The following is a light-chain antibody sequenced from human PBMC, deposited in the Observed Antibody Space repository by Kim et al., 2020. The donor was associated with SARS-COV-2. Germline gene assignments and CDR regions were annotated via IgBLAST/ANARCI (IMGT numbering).Light chain of an antibody. J-gene: IGLJ2*01. CDR3: QTWDSGSVI. Sequence: SYELTQPPSVSVSPGQTATITCFGDKLEDKYVCWYQQKAGQSPVLLIYQDTKWPTGIPERFSGSSFGNTATLSISGTQAMDEADYYCQTWDSGSVIFGGGTQLTVL. V-gene: IGLV3-1*01. CDR1: KLEDKY. CDR2: QDT.